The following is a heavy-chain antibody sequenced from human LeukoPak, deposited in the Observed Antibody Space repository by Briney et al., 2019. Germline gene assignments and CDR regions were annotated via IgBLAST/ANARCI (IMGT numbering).Heavy chain of an antibody. V-gene: IGHV4-39*07. CDR3: ASITVTTYWVVY. J-gene: IGHJ4*02. CDR1: GGSISSSNDY. CDR2: ISYSGNT. Sequence: PSETLSLTCTVFGGSISSSNDYWGWIRQPPGKGLECIGGISYSGNTYYNPSLKSRVTLSIDTSKNQFSLKLSSVTAADTAVYYCASITVTTYWVVYWGQGTLVTVSS. D-gene: IGHD4-17*01.